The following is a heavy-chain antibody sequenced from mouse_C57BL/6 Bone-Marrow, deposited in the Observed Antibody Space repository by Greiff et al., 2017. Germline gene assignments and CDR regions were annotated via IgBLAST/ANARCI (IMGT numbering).Heavy chain of an antibody. CDR3: ARRGSNSAWFAY. V-gene: IGHV1-55*01. J-gene: IGHJ3*01. Sequence: QVQLQQSGAELVKPGASVKMSCKASGYTFTSYWITWVKQRPGQGLEWIGDIYPGSGSTNYNEKFKSKATLTVDTSSSTAYMQLSSLTSEDSAVYYCARRGSNSAWFAYWGQGTLVTVSA. CDR2: IYPGSGST. CDR1: GYTFTSYW. D-gene: IGHD2-5*01.